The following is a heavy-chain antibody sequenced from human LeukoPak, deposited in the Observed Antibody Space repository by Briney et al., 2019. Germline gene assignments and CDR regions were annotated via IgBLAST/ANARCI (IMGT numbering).Heavy chain of an antibody. J-gene: IGHJ4*02. CDR1: GFTFSTYD. CDR2: IGTAGDT. D-gene: IGHD4-17*01. Sequence: GGPLRLSCAASGFTFSTYDMHWVRQATGKGLEWVSAIGTAGDTYYPGSVKGRSTISRENAKNSLYLQMNSLRAEDTAVYYCARVRYGTYDFWGQGTLVTVSS. V-gene: IGHV3-13*01. CDR3: ARVRYGTYDF.